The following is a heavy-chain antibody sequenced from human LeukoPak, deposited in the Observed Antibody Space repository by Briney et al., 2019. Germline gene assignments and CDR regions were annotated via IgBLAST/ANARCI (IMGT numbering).Heavy chain of an antibody. CDR3: ARTLHYYDSSISTDAFDI. V-gene: IGHV4-59*08. D-gene: IGHD3-22*01. J-gene: IGHJ3*02. Sequence: SETLSLTCAIYGGSFSGYFWSWIRQPPGKGLEWIGYIYYSGSTNYNPSLKSRVTISVDTSKNQFSLKLSSVTAADTAVYYCARTLHYYDSSISTDAFDIWGQGAMVTVSS. CDR2: IYYSGST. CDR1: GGSFSGYF.